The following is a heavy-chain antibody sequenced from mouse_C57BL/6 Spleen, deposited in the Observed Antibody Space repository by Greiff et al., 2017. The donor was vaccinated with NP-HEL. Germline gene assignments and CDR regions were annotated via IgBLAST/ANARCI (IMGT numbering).Heavy chain of an antibody. CDR1: GYTFTDYY. V-gene: IGHV1-76*01. D-gene: IGHD2-14*01. J-gene: IGHJ2*01. Sequence: VNVVESGAELVRPGASVKLSCKASGYTFTDYYINWVKQRPGQGLEWIARIYPGSGNTYYNEKFKGKATLTAEKSSSTAYMQLSSLTSEDSAVYFCARGYSRGNFDYWGQGTTLTVSS. CDR3: ARGYSRGNFDY. CDR2: IYPGSGNT.